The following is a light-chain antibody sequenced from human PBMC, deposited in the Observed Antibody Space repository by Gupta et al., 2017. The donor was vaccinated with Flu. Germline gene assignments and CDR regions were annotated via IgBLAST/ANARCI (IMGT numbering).Light chain of an antibody. J-gene: IGKJ4*01. CDR1: QCLLHSDGKTY. V-gene: IGKV2D-29*01. CDR3: RHRKHLPPGDT. CDR2: EVS. Sequence: DIWMTHTPLSLSVTPGQPASISCKSSQCLLHSDGKTYLYWYLQKQGQPPQLLIYEVSNRCAGVGVSCSSSGDGTDVNMKIIRGEADDVGVYYCRHRKHLPPGDTFGRGTKVEIK.